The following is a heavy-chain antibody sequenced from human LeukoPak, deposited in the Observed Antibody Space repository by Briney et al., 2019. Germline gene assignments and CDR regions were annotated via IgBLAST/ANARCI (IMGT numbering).Heavy chain of an antibody. J-gene: IGHJ4*02. Sequence: ASVKVSCKAPGYTFTSYAMHWVRQAPGQRLEWMGWINAGNGNTKYSQKFQGRVTITRDTSASTAYMELSSLRSEDTAVYYCARDGELVGATTLDYWGQGTLVTVSS. CDR2: INAGNGNT. CDR3: ARDGELVGATTLDY. CDR1: GYTFTSYA. V-gene: IGHV1-3*01. D-gene: IGHD1-26*01.